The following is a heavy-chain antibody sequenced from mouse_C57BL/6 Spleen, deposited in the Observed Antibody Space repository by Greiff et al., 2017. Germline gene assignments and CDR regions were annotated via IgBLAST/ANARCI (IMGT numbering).Heavy chain of an antibody. CDR3: ARRRDSNPDY. J-gene: IGHJ2*01. CDR2: IYPSDSET. Sequence: QVQLQQPGAELVRPGSSVKLSCKASGYTFTSYWMDWVKQRPGQGLEWIGNIYPSDSETHYNQKFKDKATLTVAKSSSTAYMQLSSLTSEDSAVYYWARRRDSNPDYWGQGTTLTVSS. V-gene: IGHV1-61*01. D-gene: IGHD2-5*01. CDR1: GYTFTSYW.